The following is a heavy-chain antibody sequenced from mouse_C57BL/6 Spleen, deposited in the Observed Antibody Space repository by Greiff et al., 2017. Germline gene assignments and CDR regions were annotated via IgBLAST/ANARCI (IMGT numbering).Heavy chain of an antibody. V-gene: IGHV1-22*01. J-gene: IGHJ1*03. CDR2: INPNNGGT. Sequence: EVQLQQSGPELVKPGASVKMSCKASGYTFTDYNMHWVKQSPGKSLEWIGYINPNNGGTSYNQKFKGKATLTVNKSSSTAYMELRRLTSEDSAVYYCASGDYYGSSRCWYFDVWGTGTTVTVSS. CDR1: GYTFTDYN. D-gene: IGHD1-1*01. CDR3: ASGDYYGSSRCWYFDV.